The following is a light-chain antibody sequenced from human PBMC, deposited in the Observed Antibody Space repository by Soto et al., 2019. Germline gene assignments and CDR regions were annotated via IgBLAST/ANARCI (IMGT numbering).Light chain of an antibody. Sequence: EIVLTQSPATLSSFPGDRVTLSCSASQYINTRLAWYQHRPGQAPSLLIYQTSIRAAGIPARFSASGSGTDFTLTISDVQPEDFALYYCHQRQSWPRTFGQGTKVDIK. J-gene: IGKJ1*01. V-gene: IGKV3-11*01. CDR1: QYINTR. CDR3: HQRQSWPRT. CDR2: QTS.